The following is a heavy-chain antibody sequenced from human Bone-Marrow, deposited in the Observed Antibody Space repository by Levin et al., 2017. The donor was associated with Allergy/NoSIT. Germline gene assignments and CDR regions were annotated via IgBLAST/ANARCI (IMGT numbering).Heavy chain of an antibody. CDR3: AKCASYCGGDCYWFTPFDC. CDR1: GFTFNNYG. D-gene: IGHD2-21*01. J-gene: IGHJ4*02. CDR2: ICGSGNNN. Sequence: PGGSLRLSCAASGFTFNNYGLSWVRQAPGKGLEWVSAICGSGNNNYYADSVRGRFTISRDNSKNTLDLQMNSLTAEDTAVYYCAKCASYCGGDCYWFTPFDCWGQGALVTVSS. V-gene: IGHV3-23*01.